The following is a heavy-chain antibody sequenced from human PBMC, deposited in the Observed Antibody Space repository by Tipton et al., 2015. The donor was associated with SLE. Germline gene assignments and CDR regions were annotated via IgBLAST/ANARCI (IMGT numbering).Heavy chain of an antibody. Sequence: TLSLTCAVYGGSFSGYYWSWIRQPPGKGLEWIGEINHSGSTNYNPSLKSRVTISVDTSKNQISLKLSSVTAADTAVYYCARLLIVPDYWGQGTLVTVSS. CDR2: INHSGST. CDR3: ARLLIVPDY. CDR1: GGSFSGYY. J-gene: IGHJ4*02. V-gene: IGHV4-34*01. D-gene: IGHD3-22*01.